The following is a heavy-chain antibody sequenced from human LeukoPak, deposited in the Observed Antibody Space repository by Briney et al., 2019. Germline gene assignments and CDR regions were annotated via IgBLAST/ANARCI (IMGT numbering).Heavy chain of an antibody. V-gene: IGHV4-39*01. CDR3: ARLGSSSWYSYDDAFDI. D-gene: IGHD6-13*01. Sequence: SETLSLTCTVSGGSISSSSYYWGWIRQPPGKGLKWIGSIYYSGSTYYNPSLKSRVTISVDTSKNQFSLKLSSVTAADTAVYYCARLGSSSWYSYDDAFDIWGQGTMVTVSS. CDR2: IYYSGST. J-gene: IGHJ3*02. CDR1: GGSISSSSYY.